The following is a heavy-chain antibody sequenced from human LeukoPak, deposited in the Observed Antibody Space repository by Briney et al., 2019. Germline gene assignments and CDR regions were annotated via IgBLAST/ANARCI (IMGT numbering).Heavy chain of an antibody. Sequence: SETLSLTCTVSGGSISSYYWSWIRQPPGKGLEWIGYIYYSGSTNYNPSLKSRVTIPVDTSKNQFSLKLSSVTAADTAVYYCARAVHCGGDCPIDAFDIWGQGTMVTVSS. CDR3: ARAVHCGGDCPIDAFDI. J-gene: IGHJ3*02. D-gene: IGHD2-21*01. CDR1: GGSISSYY. CDR2: IYYSGST. V-gene: IGHV4-59*01.